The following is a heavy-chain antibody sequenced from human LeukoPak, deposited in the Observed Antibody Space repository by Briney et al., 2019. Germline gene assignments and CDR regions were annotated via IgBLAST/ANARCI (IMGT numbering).Heavy chain of an antibody. CDR1: GGTFSSYA. CDR3: ARDRGELYPFDY. J-gene: IGHJ4*02. CDR2: IIPILGIA. D-gene: IGHD3-10*01. V-gene: IGHV1-69*04. Sequence: SVKVSYKASGGTFSSYAISWVRQAPGQGLEWMGRIIPILGIANYAQKFQGRVTITADKSTSTAYMELSSLRSEDTAVYYCARDRGELYPFDYWGQGTLVTVSS.